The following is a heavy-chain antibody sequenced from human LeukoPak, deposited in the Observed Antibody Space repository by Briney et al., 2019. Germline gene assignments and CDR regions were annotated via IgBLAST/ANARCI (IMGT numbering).Heavy chain of an antibody. CDR2: IYSGGST. Sequence: GGSLRLSCAASRFTVSSNYMSWVRQAPGKGLEWVSVIYSGGSTYYADSVKGRFTISRDNSKNTLYLQMNSLRAEDTAVYYCARDRTGSSWYRDAFDIWGQGTMVTVSS. CDR1: RFTVSSNY. V-gene: IGHV3-66*01. CDR3: ARDRTGSSWYRDAFDI. D-gene: IGHD6-13*01. J-gene: IGHJ3*02.